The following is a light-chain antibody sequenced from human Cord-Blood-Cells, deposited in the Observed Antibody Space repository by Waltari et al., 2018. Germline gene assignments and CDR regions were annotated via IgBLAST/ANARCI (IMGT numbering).Light chain of an antibody. Sequence: DIQMTQSPSSLSASVRDRVTSPCRASQSISSYLNWDQQKPGNAPKLLIYASSSLQSGVPSRFSGSGSGTDFTLTISSLQPEDFATYYCQQSYSTPYTFGQGTKLEIK. CDR3: QQSYSTPYT. J-gene: IGKJ2*01. V-gene: IGKV1-39*01. CDR1: QSISSY. CDR2: ASS.